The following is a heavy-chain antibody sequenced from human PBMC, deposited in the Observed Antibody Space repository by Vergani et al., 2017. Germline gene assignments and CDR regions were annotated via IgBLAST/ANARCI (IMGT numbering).Heavy chain of an antibody. J-gene: IGHJ6*02. CDR1: GFSLSTSGVG. CDR3: AHSLYYDILTGYSSYYYFYGMDV. CDR2: IYWNDDK. V-gene: IGHV2-5*01. Sequence: QITLKESGPTLVKPTQTLTLTCTFSGFSLSTSGVGVGWIRQPPGKALEWLALIYWNDDKRYSPSLKSRLTITKDTSKNQVVLTMTNMDPVDTATYYCAHSLYYDILTGYSSYYYFYGMDVWGQGTTVTVSS. D-gene: IGHD3-9*01.